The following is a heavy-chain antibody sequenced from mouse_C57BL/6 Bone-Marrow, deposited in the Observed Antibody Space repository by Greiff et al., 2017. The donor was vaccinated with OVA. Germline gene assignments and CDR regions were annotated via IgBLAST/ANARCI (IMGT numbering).Heavy chain of an antibody. CDR2: IYPGDGDT. V-gene: IGHV1-80*01. CDR1: GYAFSSYW. Sequence: LVESGAELVKPGASVKISCKASGYAFSSYWMNWVKQRPGKGLEWIGQIYPGDGDTNYNGKFKGKATLTADKSSSTAYMQLSSLTSEDSAVYFCANIYYDYDGCAYWGQGTLVTVSA. J-gene: IGHJ3*01. CDR3: ANIYYDYDGCAY. D-gene: IGHD2-4*01.